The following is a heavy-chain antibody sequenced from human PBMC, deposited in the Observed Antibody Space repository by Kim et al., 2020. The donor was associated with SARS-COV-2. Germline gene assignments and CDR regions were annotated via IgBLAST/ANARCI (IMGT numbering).Heavy chain of an antibody. V-gene: IGHV3-7*04. Sequence: GGSLRLSCAASGFTFSTSWMTWVRQAPGKGLEWVATINQDGSEKYYVDSVKGRFTISRDNAKNSLYLQMNRLRADDTAMYYCARGSRGDYWGQGTLVTVSS. CDR1: GFTFSTSW. D-gene: IGHD3-16*01. J-gene: IGHJ4*02. CDR3: ARGSRGDY. CDR2: INQDGSEK.